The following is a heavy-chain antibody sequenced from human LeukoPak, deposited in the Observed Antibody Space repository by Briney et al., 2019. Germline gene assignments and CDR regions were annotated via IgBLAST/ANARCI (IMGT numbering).Heavy chain of an antibody. CDR3: ARRGGVATLRY. CDR1: GGSFSGYY. V-gene: IGHV4-34*01. Sequence: PSETLSLTCAVYGGSFSGYYWSWIRQPPGKGLEWIGEINHSGSTNYNPSLKSRVTISVDTSKNQFSLRLSSVTAADTAVYYCARRGGVATLRYWGQGTLVTVSS. D-gene: IGHD5-12*01. CDR2: INHSGST. J-gene: IGHJ4*02.